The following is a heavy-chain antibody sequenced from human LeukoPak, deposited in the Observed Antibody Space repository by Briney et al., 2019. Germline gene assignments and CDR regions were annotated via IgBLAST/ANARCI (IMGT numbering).Heavy chain of an antibody. D-gene: IGHD6-13*01. Sequence: SETLSLTCTVSGGSISSSSYYWGWIRQPPGKGLEWIGSIYYSGSTYYNPSLKSRVTISVDTSKDQFSLKLSSVTAADTAVYYCANPGIAAAGSAFDIWGQGTMVTVSS. CDR1: GGSISSSSYY. V-gene: IGHV4-39*01. CDR2: IYYSGST. J-gene: IGHJ3*02. CDR3: ANPGIAAAGSAFDI.